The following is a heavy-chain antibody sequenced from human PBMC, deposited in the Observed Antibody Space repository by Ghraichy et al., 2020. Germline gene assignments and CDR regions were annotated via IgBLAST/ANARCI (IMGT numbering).Heavy chain of an antibody. CDR2: VYRDGTT. J-gene: IGHJ4*02. CDR3: ARISDYGGYYFDY. V-gene: IGHV4-39*01. CDR1: GDSISTSYY. Sequence: PETLSLTCTVFGDSISTSYYWGWIRQPPGKGLEWIGIVYRDGTTHYSPTLKSRVAISVDTSKNQFSLKVTSVTAADTAVYFCARISDYGGYYFDYWGQGTLVTVSS. D-gene: IGHD4-17*01.